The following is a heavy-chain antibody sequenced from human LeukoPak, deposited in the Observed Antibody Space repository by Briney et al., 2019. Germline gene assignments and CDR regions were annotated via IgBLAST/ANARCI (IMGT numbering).Heavy chain of an antibody. CDR1: GLTFNGQW. D-gene: IGHD3-16*02. V-gene: IGHV3-7*01. CDR3: GYTNNFYH. J-gene: IGHJ4*02. Sequence: GGSLRLSCVASGLTFNGQWLNWVRQAPGQGLEWVANIKHDGREKYYVDSVKGRFTISRDDGQNSLSLHMNSVRAEDTAAYYCGYTNNFYHWGQGALVVVSA. CDR2: IKHDGREK.